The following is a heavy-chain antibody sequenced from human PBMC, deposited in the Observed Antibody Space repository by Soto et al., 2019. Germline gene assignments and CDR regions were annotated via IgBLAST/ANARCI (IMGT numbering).Heavy chain of an antibody. D-gene: IGHD6-19*01. Sequence: SVKVSCKASGVTFSSYAITWVRQAPGQGLDWMGGIIPIFGTANYAQKFQGRVTITADKSTSTAYMELSSLRSEDTAVYYCARDQITVTGPLDHWGQGTLVTVSS. V-gene: IGHV1-69*06. CDR3: ARDQITVTGPLDH. J-gene: IGHJ4*02. CDR1: GVTFSSYA. CDR2: IIPIFGTA.